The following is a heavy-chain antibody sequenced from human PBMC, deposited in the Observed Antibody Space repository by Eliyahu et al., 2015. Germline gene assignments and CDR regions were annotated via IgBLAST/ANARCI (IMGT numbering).Heavy chain of an antibody. Sequence: QVQLQQWGAGLLKPSETLSLTCAVYGGSFTSYYWSWIRQPPGKGLEWIGEINHSGKTNYKSSXKSRVTISIDTAKNQFSLKVNSVTAADTAVYYCARQTTDSSVRPNWFDPWGQGSLVTVSS. CDR2: INHSGKT. CDR1: GGSFTSYY. J-gene: IGHJ5*02. D-gene: IGHD6-13*01. CDR3: ARQTTDSSVRPNWFDP. V-gene: IGHV4-34*01.